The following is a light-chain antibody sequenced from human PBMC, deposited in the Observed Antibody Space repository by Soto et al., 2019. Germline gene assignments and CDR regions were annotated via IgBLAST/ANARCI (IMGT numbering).Light chain of an antibody. Sequence: QSVLTQPASVSGSPGQSITISCTGTSSDVGAYNYVSWFQQHPGKAPTLIISEVSNRPSGVSNRFSGSKSGSTASLTISGLQAEDEADYYCISYTSSSTSYVSGTGTKVTVL. CDR2: EVS. CDR3: ISYTSSSTSYV. J-gene: IGLJ1*01. CDR1: SSDVGAYNY. V-gene: IGLV2-14*01.